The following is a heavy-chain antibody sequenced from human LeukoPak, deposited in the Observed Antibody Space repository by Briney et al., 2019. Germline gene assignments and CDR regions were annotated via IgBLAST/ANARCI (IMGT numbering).Heavy chain of an antibody. J-gene: IGHJ2*01. V-gene: IGHV3-9*01. D-gene: IGHD6-6*01. CDR2: ISWNSGSI. CDR3: AKGFSSSRWYFDL. CDR1: GFTFDDYA. Sequence: SLLLSCAASGFTFDDYAMHWVRQAPGKGLEWVSGISWNSGSIGYADSVKGRFTISRDNAKNSLYLQMNSLRAEDTALYYCAKGFSSSRWYFDLWGRGTLVTVSS.